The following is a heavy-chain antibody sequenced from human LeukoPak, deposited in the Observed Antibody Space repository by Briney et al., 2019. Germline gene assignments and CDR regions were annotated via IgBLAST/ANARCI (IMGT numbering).Heavy chain of an antibody. CDR3: GLSATSSGGIDH. J-gene: IGHJ4*02. D-gene: IGHD1-26*01. CDR2: IRYDGGNE. Sequence: GGSLRLSCATSGFRFSIYAMDWVRQAPGKGLEWVAFIRYDGGNEQYADAVKGRFTISRDNSRKMLFLQMNSLRAEDTAVYYCGLSATSSGGIDHWGQGTLVTVSS. V-gene: IGHV3-30*02. CDR1: GFRFSIYA.